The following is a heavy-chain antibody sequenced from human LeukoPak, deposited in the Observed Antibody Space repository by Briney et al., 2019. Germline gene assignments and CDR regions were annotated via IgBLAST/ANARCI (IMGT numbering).Heavy chain of an antibody. Sequence: PVGSLSLSCASSVSSNYMNWVRPAQGKGPGWVSFICVSGGSTYYADSVKGRFTISRDNPRNTLYMQMKSLTVEDTAVYYCASAYMVRGADGSCLDHWGQGTLVTVSS. CDR2: ICVSGGST. J-gene: IGHJ4*02. CDR3: ASAYMVRGADGSCLDH. V-gene: IGHV3-23*01. D-gene: IGHD3-10*01. CDR1: VSSNY.